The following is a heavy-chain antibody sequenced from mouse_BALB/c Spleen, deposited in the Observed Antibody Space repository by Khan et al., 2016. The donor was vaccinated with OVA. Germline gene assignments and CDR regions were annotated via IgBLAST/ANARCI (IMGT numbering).Heavy chain of an antibody. J-gene: IGHJ3*01. CDR2: INSDGSYT. V-gene: IGHV5-6*01. Sequence: EVQGVESGGDLVKPGGSLKLSCAASGFTFRNYGMSWVRQIPDKRLEWVATINSDGSYTYYPDSVKGRFTISRNNAKNTLYLEMSSLKSDDTAMYYCASHLTGSFAYWGQGTLVTVFA. CDR1: GFTFRNYG. D-gene: IGHD4-1*01. CDR3: ASHLTGSFAY.